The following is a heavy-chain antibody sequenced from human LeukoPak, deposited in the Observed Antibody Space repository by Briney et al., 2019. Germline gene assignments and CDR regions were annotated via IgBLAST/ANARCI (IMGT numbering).Heavy chain of an antibody. CDR2: INHSGST. CDR1: GGSFSGYY. D-gene: IGHD3-10*01. Sequence: SETLSLTCAVYGGSFSGYYWSWIRQPPGKGLEWIGEINHSGSTNYNPSLKSRVTISVEKSKKQFSLRLTSVTAADTAVYYCARSMVRGLIISLFNWFDPWGQGTLVTVSS. V-gene: IGHV4-34*01. J-gene: IGHJ5*02. CDR3: ARSMVRGLIISLFNWFDP.